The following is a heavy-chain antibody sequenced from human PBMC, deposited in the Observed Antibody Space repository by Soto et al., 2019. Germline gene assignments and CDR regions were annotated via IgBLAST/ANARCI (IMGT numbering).Heavy chain of an antibody. CDR2: ISYDGSNK. CDR1: GFTFSSYG. V-gene: IGHV3-30*18. D-gene: IGHD2-8*01. CDR3: AKDSYCTNGVCYDAFDT. J-gene: IGHJ3*02. Sequence: GGSLRLSCAASGFTFSSYGMHWVRQAPGKGLEWVAVISYDGSNKYYADSVKGRFTISRDNSKNTLYLQMNSLRAEDTAVYYCAKDSYCTNGVCYDAFDTWGQGTMVTVSS.